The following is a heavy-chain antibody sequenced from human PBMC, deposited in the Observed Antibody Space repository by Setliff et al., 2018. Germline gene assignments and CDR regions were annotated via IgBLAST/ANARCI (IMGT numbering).Heavy chain of an antibody. CDR2: INNYNMNT. D-gene: IGHD3-10*01. CDR1: GYTFTNYG. J-gene: IGHJ3*02. Sequence: ASVKVSCKASGYTFTNYGINWVRQAPGQGLEWMGWINNYNMNTNYPQKFLGRVTMTRDTSTSTVYMELSSLRSEDTALYYCARDLNRWFGEFAFDSWGQGTMVTVSS. V-gene: IGHV1-18*01. CDR3: ARDLNRWFGEFAFDS.